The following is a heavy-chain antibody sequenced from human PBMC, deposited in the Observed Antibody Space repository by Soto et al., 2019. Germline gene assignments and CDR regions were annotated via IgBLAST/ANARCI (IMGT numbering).Heavy chain of an antibody. J-gene: IGHJ5*02. CDR3: ARAGCISTSCYVGWFDP. V-gene: IGHV1-2*04. CDR2: INPNSGGT. CDR1: GYTFTGYY. Sequence: QVQLVQSGAEVKKPGASVKVSCKASGYTFTGYYMHWVRQAPGQGLEWMGWINPNSGGTNYAQKFQGWVAMPRDSSISTAYMELSRLRSDDTAVYYCARAGCISTSCYVGWFDPWGQGTLVTVSS. D-gene: IGHD2-2*01.